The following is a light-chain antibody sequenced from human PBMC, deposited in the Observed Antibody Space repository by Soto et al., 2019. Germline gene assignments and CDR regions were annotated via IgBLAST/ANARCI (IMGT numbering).Light chain of an antibody. CDR1: QTISNY. Sequence: EIVLTQFPATVSLSPGERANLSCRASQTISNYLAWYQQKPGQSPRLLIYDSSNRASGIPARFSGSGSGTDFTLTTSSPEPEDVAVYYCQHRNERPFTFGPGTKLEIE. CDR3: QHRNERPFT. CDR2: DSS. J-gene: IGKJ3*01. V-gene: IGKV3-11*01.